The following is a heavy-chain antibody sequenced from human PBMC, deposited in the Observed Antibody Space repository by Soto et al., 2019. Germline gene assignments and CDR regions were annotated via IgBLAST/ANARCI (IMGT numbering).Heavy chain of an antibody. Sequence: QVQLVESGGGVVQPGRSLRLSCAASGFTFSSYAMHWVRQAPGKGLEWVAVISYDGSNKYYADSVKGRFTISRDNSKNTLYLQMNSLRAEDTAVYYCARDRLRPYGMDVWGQGTTVTVSS. J-gene: IGHJ6*02. CDR1: GFTFSSYA. V-gene: IGHV3-30-3*01. CDR3: ARDRLRPYGMDV. CDR2: ISYDGSNK. D-gene: IGHD4-17*01.